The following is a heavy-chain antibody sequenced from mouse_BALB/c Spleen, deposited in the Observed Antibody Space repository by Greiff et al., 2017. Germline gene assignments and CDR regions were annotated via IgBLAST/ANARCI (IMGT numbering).Heavy chain of an antibody. V-gene: IGHV1-77*01. J-gene: IGHJ4*01. CDR3: AREGDAMDY. CDR1: GYTFTDYY. Sequence: VQLQESGAELARPGASVTLSCKASGYTFTDYYINWVKQRTGQGLEWIGEIYPGSGNTYYNEKFKGKATLTADKSSSTAYMQLSSLTSEDSAVYFCAREGDAMDYWGQGTSVTVSS. CDR2: IYPGSGNT.